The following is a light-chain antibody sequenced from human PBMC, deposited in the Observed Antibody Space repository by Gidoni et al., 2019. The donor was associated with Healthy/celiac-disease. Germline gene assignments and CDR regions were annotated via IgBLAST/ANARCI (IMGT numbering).Light chain of an antibody. CDR3: QQYNNWTPWT. J-gene: IGKJ1*01. CDR1: QSVSSN. CDR2: GAS. Sequence: GERATLSCRASQSVSSNLAWYQQKPGQAPRLLIYGASTRATGIPARFSGSGSGTEFTLTISSMQSEEFAVYYCQQYNNWTPWTFGQGTKVEIK. V-gene: IGKV3-15*01.